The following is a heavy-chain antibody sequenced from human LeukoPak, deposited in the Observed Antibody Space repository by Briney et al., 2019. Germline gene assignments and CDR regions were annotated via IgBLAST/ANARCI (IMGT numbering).Heavy chain of an antibody. CDR2: ISYDGSNK. J-gene: IGHJ3*02. V-gene: IGHV3-30-3*01. CDR3: ARATTVTTYAAFDI. D-gene: IGHD4-17*01. CDR1: GFTFSSYA. Sequence: GRSLRLSCAASGFTFSSYAMHWVRQAPGKGLEWVAVISYDGSNKYYADSAKGRFTISRDNSKNTLYLQMNSLRAEDTAVYYCARATTVTTYAAFDIWGQGTMVTVSS.